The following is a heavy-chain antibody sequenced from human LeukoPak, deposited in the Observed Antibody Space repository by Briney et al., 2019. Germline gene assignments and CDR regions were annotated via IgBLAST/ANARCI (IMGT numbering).Heavy chain of an antibody. CDR1: GYTFTSYA. CDR2: MNPNSGNT. D-gene: IGHD3-10*01. CDR3: ARAQLPRITMVRGVSDY. Sequence: ASVKVSCKASGYTFTSYAMNWVRQATGQGLEWMGWMNPNSGNTGYAQKFQGRVTMTRNTSISTAYMELSSLRSEDTAVYYCARAQLPRITMVRGVSDYWGQGTLVTVSS. J-gene: IGHJ4*02. V-gene: IGHV1-8*02.